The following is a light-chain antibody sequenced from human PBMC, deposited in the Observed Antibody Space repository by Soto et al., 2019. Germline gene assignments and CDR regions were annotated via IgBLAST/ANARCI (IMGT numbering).Light chain of an antibody. Sequence: EIVMTQSPATLSVSPGERATLSCRASQSVSINLAWYQQKPGQAPRLLIYGASTRATGIPARFSGSGSGTEFTLTISSLQSEDFAVYYGQQYNNWPITVGQGTRLEIK. V-gene: IGKV3-15*01. CDR3: QQYNNWPIT. J-gene: IGKJ5*01. CDR2: GAS. CDR1: QSVSIN.